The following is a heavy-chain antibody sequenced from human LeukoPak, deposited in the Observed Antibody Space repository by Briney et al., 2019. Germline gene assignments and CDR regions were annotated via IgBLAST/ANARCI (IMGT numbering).Heavy chain of an antibody. Sequence: SETLSLTCAVYGGSFSGYYWSWIRQPPGKGLEWIGEINHSGSTNYNPSLKSRVTISVDTSKNQFSLKLSSVTAADTAVYYCARTQIYGSGSYYIGNYYYYGMDVWGKGTTVTVSP. CDR1: GGSFSGYY. CDR3: ARTQIYGSGSYYIGNYYYYGMDV. CDR2: INHSGST. J-gene: IGHJ6*04. V-gene: IGHV4-34*01. D-gene: IGHD3-10*01.